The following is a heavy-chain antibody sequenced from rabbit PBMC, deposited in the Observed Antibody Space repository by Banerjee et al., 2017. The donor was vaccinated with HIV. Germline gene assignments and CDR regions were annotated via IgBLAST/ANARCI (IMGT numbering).Heavy chain of an antibody. V-gene: IGHV1S40*01. CDR1: GFSFSSSQW. D-gene: IGHD8-1*01. CDR2: FDAGSDNFT. CDR3: ARDLGAGSSYWDL. Sequence: QSLEESGGDLVKPGASLTLTCTASGFSFSSSQWICWVRQAPGKGLEWIACFDAGSDNFTYYASWAKGRLTISKTSSTTVTLQMTNLTGADTATYFCARDLGAGSSYWDLWGPGTLVTVS. J-gene: IGHJ4*01.